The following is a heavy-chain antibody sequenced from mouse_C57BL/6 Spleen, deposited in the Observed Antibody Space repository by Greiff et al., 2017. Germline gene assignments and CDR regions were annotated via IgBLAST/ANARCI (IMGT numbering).Heavy chain of an antibody. CDR3: ARHKDYYGSSYLYYAMDY. Sequence: QVQLKESGPGLVAPSQSLSITCTVSGFSLTSYGVHWVRQPPGKGLEWLVVIWSDGSTTYNSALKSRLSISKDNSKSQVFLKMNSLQTDDTAMYYCARHKDYYGSSYLYYAMDYWGQGTSVTVSS. J-gene: IGHJ4*01. CDR2: IWSDGST. V-gene: IGHV2-6-1*01. CDR1: GFSLTSYG. D-gene: IGHD1-1*01.